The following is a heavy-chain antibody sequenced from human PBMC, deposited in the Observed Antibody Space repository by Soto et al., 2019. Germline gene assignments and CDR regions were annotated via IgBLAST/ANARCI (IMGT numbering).Heavy chain of an antibody. CDR3: ARDYGDYSFFFDY. Sequence: PSETLSLTCTVSGGSIRSWYWSWIRQPPGKRLEWIGYIYYSGSTNYNPSLKSRVTISVDTSKNQFSLKLSSVTAADTAVYYCARDYGDYSFFFDYWGQGALVTVS. D-gene: IGHD4-17*01. J-gene: IGHJ4*02. V-gene: IGHV4-59*01. CDR1: GGSIRSWY. CDR2: IYYSGST.